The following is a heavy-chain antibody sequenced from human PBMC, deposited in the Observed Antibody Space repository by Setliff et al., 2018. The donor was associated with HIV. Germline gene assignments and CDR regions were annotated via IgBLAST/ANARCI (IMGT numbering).Heavy chain of an antibody. J-gene: IGHJ4*02. CDR2: IYYSGST. Sequence: PSETLSLTCTVSGGSVSSTTYYWGWIRQPPGKGLEWIGSIYYSGSTYYNASRKSRVTISVDTSKNQFSLKLSSVTVADTAVYYCARLTLYSSSWYGTRDYFDYWGQGTLVTVSS. D-gene: IGHD6-13*01. V-gene: IGHV4-39*01. CDR1: GGSVSSTTYY. CDR3: ARLTLYSSSWYGTRDYFDY.